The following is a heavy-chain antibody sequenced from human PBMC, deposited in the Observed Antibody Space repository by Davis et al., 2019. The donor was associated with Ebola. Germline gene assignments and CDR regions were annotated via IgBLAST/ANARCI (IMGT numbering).Heavy chain of an antibody. CDR1: GFTFSSYV. D-gene: IGHD3-22*01. V-gene: IGHV3-30-3*01. Sequence: GESLKISCAASGFTFSSYVMHWVRQAPGKGLEWVALLSHDESNKYADSVKGRFTISRDNSKNTLYLQINSLRPDDTAVYYCARDFTYYFDSSGYYSAPNDAFDIWGQGTKVTVSS. J-gene: IGHJ3*02. CDR3: ARDFTYYFDSSGYYSAPNDAFDI. CDR2: LSHDESNK.